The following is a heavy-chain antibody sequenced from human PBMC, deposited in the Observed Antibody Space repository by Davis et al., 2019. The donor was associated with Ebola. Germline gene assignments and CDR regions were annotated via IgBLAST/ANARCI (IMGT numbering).Heavy chain of an antibody. Sequence: PGGSLRLSCAASGFTFSSYAMHWVRQAPGKGLEWVAVISYDGSNKYYADSVKGRFTISRDNSKNTLYLQMNSLRAEDTAVYYCAKDQKGSSSWYFNYWGQGTLVTVSS. CDR3: AKDQKGSSSWYFNY. CDR1: GFTFSSYA. D-gene: IGHD6-13*01. CDR2: ISYDGSNK. V-gene: IGHV3-30*04. J-gene: IGHJ4*02.